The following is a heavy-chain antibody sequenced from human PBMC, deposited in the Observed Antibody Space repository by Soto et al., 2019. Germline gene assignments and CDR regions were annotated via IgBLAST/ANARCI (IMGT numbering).Heavy chain of an antibody. D-gene: IGHD2-8*01. J-gene: IGHJ5*02. V-gene: IGHV4-30-2*01. Sequence: PSETLSLTCTVSGGSISSSSYYWGWIRQPPGKGLEWIGFISPSGSPAYNPSLKRRVTISVDRSNNQISLELSSVTAADPAVYYCARGVLAWGPGTLVTVSS. CDR2: ISPSGSP. CDR3: ARGVLA. CDR1: GGSISSSSYY.